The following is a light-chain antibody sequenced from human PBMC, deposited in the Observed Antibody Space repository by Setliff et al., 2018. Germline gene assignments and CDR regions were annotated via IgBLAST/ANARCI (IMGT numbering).Light chain of an antibody. CDR2: DVN. V-gene: IGLV2-14*03. CDR1: SSDVGGYKY. J-gene: IGLJ2*01. Sequence: QSVLTHPASVSGSPGQSITISCTGTSSDVGGYKYVSWHQQHPDKPPKLMIYDVNKWPSGVSNRFSGSKSGNTASLTISGLQAEDETDYYCSSYTSTVLFGGGTKVTVL. CDR3: SSYTSTVL.